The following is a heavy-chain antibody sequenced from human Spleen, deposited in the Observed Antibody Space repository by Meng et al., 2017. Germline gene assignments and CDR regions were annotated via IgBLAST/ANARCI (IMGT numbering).Heavy chain of an antibody. CDR3: ARLILDSSGYYYIMDY. D-gene: IGHD3-22*01. CDR2: IYHSGST. Sequence: QDQLQASGPGLVKPSGTPSLSCGVSGGSISSSNWWTWVRQPPGKGLEWIGEIYHSGSTNYSPSLKSRVTLSVDKSKNQFSLKLRSVTAADTAVYYCARLILDSSGYYYIMDYWGQGTLVTVSS. J-gene: IGHJ4*02. V-gene: IGHV4-4*02. CDR1: GGSISSSNW.